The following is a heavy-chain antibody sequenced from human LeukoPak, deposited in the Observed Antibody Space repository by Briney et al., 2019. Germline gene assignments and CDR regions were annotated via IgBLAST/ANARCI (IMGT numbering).Heavy chain of an antibody. V-gene: IGHV1-46*01. J-gene: IGHJ4*02. Sequence: ASVKVSCKASGYTFTGYYMHWVRQAPGQGLEWMGIINPSGGSTSYAQKFQGRVTMTRDMSTSTVYMELSSLRSEDTAVYYCARSGTLEWLFGAFDYWGQGTLVTVSS. D-gene: IGHD3-3*01. CDR1: GYTFTGYY. CDR2: INPSGGST. CDR3: ARSGTLEWLFGAFDY.